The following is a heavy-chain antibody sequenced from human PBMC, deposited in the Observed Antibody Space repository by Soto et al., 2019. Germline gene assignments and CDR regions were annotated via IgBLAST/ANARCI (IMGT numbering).Heavy chain of an antibody. CDR2: IYYSGST. J-gene: IGHJ5*02. CDR1: GGSISSGGYY. V-gene: IGHV4-31*03. CDR3: ARKINLPAGFDP. D-gene: IGHD6-25*01. Sequence: PSETLSLTCTVSGGSISSGGYYWSWIRQHPGKGLELIGYIYYSGSTYYNPSLKSRVTISVDTSKNQFSLKLSSVTAADTAVYCCARKINLPAGFDPWGQGTLVTVSS.